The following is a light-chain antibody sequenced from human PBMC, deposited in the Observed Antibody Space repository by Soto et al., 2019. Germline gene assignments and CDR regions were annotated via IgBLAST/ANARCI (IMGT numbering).Light chain of an antibody. CDR1: QGISNW. CDR3: QQANSFPLT. Sequence: DLQMTQSPSSVSASVGDRVSITCRASQGISNWLAWYQQKPGRAPKLLIYTGSSLQSGVPSRFSGTGSGTDFTLTISSLLPEDVATYYCQQANSFPLTFGGGTKVEIK. V-gene: IGKV1-12*01. CDR2: TGS. J-gene: IGKJ4*01.